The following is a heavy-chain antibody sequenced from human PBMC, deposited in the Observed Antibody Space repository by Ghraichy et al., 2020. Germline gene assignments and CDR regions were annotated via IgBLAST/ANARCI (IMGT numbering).Heavy chain of an antibody. CDR2: ISSSSSYI. V-gene: IGHV3-21*01. Sequence: LSLTCAASGFTFSSYSMNWVRQAPGKGLEWVSSISSSSSYIYYADSVKGRFTISRDNAKNSLYLQMNSLRAEDTAVYYCARDLDGGATAFDYWGQGTLVTVSS. D-gene: IGHD5-18*01. CDR1: GFTFSSYS. J-gene: IGHJ4*02. CDR3: ARDLDGGATAFDY.